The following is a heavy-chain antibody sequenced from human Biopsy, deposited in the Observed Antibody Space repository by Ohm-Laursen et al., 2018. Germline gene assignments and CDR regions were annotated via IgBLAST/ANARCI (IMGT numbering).Heavy chain of an antibody. V-gene: IGHV4-34*01. Sequence: TLSLTWVVFGGSFSGYYWSWIRQPPGKGLEWIGEINHSGSTNNNPSLKSRVTISVDTSKNQFSLKVSSVTAADTAVYYCARGRGYCGGDCYPTYYYNYGMDVWGQGTTVTVSS. J-gene: IGHJ6*02. CDR1: GGSFSGYY. D-gene: IGHD2-21*02. CDR3: ARGRGYCGGDCYPTYYYNYGMDV. CDR2: INHSGST.